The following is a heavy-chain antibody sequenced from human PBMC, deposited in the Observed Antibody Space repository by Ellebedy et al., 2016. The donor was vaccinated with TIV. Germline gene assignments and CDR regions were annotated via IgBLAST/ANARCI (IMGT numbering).Heavy chain of an antibody. CDR3: ARQKGAYSEFDH. V-gene: IGHV4-59*01. D-gene: IGHD3-3*01. CDR2: LYYNGNT. CDR1: GGSIGSYY. Sequence: SETLSLTCTVSGGSIGSYYWSWVRQPPGKGLEWIGYLYYNGNTKYHPSLKSRVTISADASKSQFSLKLTSVTAADTAMYYCARQKGAYSEFDHWGHGTLVTVSS. J-gene: IGHJ4*01.